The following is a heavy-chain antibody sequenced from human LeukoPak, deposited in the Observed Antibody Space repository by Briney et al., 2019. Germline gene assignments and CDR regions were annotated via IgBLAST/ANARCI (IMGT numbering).Heavy chain of an antibody. Sequence: PGGSLRLPCAGSGFTFRNYWMNWVRQAPGKGLEWVANIKEDGSEKYYVDSVKGRFTVSRDNAKNSLYLQINSLRADDTAVYYCARGGPTAGTDYWGQGTLVTVSS. D-gene: IGHD1-1*01. CDR1: GFTFRNYW. J-gene: IGHJ4*02. V-gene: IGHV3-7*01. CDR3: ARGGPTAGTDY. CDR2: IKEDGSEK.